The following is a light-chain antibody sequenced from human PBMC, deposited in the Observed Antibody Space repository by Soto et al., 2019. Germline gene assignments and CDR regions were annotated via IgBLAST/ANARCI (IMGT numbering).Light chain of an antibody. J-gene: IGKJ1*01. Sequence: DIQMTQSPSTLSVSLGDRITITCRASEDIDTSLAWFQQRPGKAPKVLIAGASGLMNGVPSTFSGSGSGTEFALTISSVQPDDCATYFCQHYDTFSWTFGQGTKVDIK. CDR1: EDIDTS. V-gene: IGKV1-5*01. CDR2: GAS. CDR3: QHYDTFSWT.